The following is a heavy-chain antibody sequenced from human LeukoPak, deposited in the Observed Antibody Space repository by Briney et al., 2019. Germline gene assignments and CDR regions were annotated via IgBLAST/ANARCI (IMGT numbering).Heavy chain of an antibody. D-gene: IGHD3-22*01. CDR1: GYTFTDYH. CDR3: ARLYYDSSGDY. J-gene: IGHJ4*02. V-gene: IGHV1-2*06. Sequence: ASVKVSCKASGYTFTDYHMHWVRQAPGQGLEWMGRINPSSGGTNYAQKFQGRVTMTRDTSITTAYMELSSFRSDDTALYYCARLYYDSSGDYWGQGTLVTVSS. CDR2: INPSSGGT.